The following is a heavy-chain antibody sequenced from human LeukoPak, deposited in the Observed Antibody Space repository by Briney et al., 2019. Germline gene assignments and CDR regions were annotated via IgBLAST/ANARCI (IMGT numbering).Heavy chain of an antibody. CDR1: GFTVSSNY. J-gene: IGHJ3*02. V-gene: IGHV3-53*05. CDR3: ARGGVGNSYGYNHAFDI. Sequence: GGSLRLSCAASGFTVSSNYMSWVRQAPGKGLEWVSVIYIGGSTFYADSVKGRFTISIDNSKNTLSLQMSSLRAEDTAVYYCARGGVGNSYGYNHAFDIWGQGTMVTVSS. D-gene: IGHD5-18*01. CDR2: IYIGGST.